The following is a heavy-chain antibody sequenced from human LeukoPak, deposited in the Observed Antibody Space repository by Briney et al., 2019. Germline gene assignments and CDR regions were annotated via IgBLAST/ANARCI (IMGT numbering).Heavy chain of an antibody. CDR1: GDSIINYY. CDR2: IYYSGST. Sequence: PSETLSLTCTVSGDSIINYYWNWIRQPPGKGLEWIGYIYYSGSTNYNPSLKSRVTISVDTSKNQFSLKLSSVTAADTAVYYCARVLIGWFDPWGQGTLVTVSS. V-gene: IGHV4-59*01. J-gene: IGHJ5*02. CDR3: ARVLIGWFDP.